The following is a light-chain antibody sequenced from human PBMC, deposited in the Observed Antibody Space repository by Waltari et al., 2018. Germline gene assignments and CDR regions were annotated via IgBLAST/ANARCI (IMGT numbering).Light chain of an antibody. Sequence: SVRASQSVSKYLAWYQQRPGQAPRLLIYDASSRATGIPDRFSGSGSGTDFSLTISRLEPEDFAVYYCQKYVNLPATFGQGTKVEIK. CDR3: QKYVNLPAT. CDR1: QSVSKY. V-gene: IGKV3-20*01. J-gene: IGKJ1*01. CDR2: DAS.